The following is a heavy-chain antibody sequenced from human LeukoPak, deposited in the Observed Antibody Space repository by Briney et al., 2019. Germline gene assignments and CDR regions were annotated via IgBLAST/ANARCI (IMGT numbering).Heavy chain of an antibody. CDR2: ISGSGGST. D-gene: IGHD2-2*01. J-gene: IGHJ4*02. Sequence: PGGSLRLSCAASGFTFSSYWMHWVRQAPGKGLEWVSAISGSGGSTYYADSVRGRFTISRDNSKNTLYLQMNSLRAEDTAVYYCAKDLVVRSLVVPAANFDYWGQGTLVTVSS. V-gene: IGHV3-23*01. CDR1: GFTFSSYW. CDR3: AKDLVVRSLVVPAANFDY.